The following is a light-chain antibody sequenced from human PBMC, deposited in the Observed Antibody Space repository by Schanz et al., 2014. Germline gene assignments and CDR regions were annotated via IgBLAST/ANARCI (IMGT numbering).Light chain of an antibody. CDR2: DVT. CDR1: SSDVGNYNY. CDR3: SSYSSSSTLDRV. V-gene: IGLV2-14*03. J-gene: IGLJ2*01. Sequence: QSALTQPASVSGSPGQSITISCTGTSSDVGNYNYVSWYQQHPGKAPKLMIYDVTNRPSEVSNRFSGSKSGNTASLTISGLQADDEADYYCSSYSSSSTLDRVFGGGTKLTVL.